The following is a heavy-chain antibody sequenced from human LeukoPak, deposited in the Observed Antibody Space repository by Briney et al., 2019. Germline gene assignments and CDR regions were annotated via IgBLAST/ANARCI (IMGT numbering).Heavy chain of an antibody. D-gene: IGHD3-3*01. CDR2: ISSTSSNI. CDR3: ARVGYYDVWSGSNYFDY. J-gene: IGHJ4*02. Sequence: GGSLRLSCAASEFTFSSYSMNWVRPAPGKGLEWVSSISSTSSNIYYAGSVKGGFTVSRDNAKNSLYLQMNSLRAEDTAVYYCARVGYYDVWSGSNYFDYWGQGTLVTVSS. CDR1: EFTFSSYS. V-gene: IGHV3-21*01.